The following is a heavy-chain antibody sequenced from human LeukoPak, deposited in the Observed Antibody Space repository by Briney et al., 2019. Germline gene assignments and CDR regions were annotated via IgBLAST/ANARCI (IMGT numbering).Heavy chain of an antibody. D-gene: IGHD6-6*01. V-gene: IGHV5-51*01. J-gene: IGHJ3*02. CDR1: GYSFTSYW. CDR2: IYPGDSDT. Sequence: GESLKISCKGSGYSFTSYWIGWVRQMPGKGLEWMGIIYPGDSDTRYSPSFQGQVTISADRSISTAYLQWSSLKASDTAMYYCARRYSSSSGRFGAFDIWGQGTMVTVSS. CDR3: ARRYSSSSGRFGAFDI.